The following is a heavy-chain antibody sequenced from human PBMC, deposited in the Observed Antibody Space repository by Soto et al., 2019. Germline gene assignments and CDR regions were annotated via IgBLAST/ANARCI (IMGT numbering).Heavy chain of an antibody. CDR1: GFTFSSYW. CDR2: INSDGSGT. CDR3: ARGGTSYYYDSSGHRAKLDY. J-gene: IGHJ4*02. V-gene: IGHV3-74*01. D-gene: IGHD3-22*01. Sequence: EVQLVESGGGLVQPGGSLRLSCAASGFTFSSYWMHWVRQGPRKGLVWVSRINSDGSGTSYADSLKGRFTISRDNAKNTLYLQMDSLRVEDTAVYYCARGGTSYYYDSSGHRAKLDYWGQGALVTVSS.